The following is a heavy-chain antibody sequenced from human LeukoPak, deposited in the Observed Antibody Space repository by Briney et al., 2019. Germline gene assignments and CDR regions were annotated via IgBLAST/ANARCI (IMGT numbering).Heavy chain of an antibody. CDR3: ARLDWNYVAYFDY. Sequence: GGSLRLSCAASGFTFSSYSMSWVRQAPGKGLEWVSYISSGSSTIYYADSVKGRFPITRDNAKNSLYLQMNSLRAEDTAVYYCARLDWNYVAYFDYWGQGTLVTVSS. CDR1: GFTFSSYS. D-gene: IGHD1-7*01. J-gene: IGHJ4*02. V-gene: IGHV3-48*01. CDR2: ISSGSSTI.